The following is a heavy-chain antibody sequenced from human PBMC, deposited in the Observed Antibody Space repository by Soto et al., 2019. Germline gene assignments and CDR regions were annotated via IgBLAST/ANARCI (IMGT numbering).Heavy chain of an antibody. CDR2: INHSGST. V-gene: IGHV4-34*01. CDR3: GRGPRRLLQRERRGNWFNP. CDR1: GGSFSGYY. Sequence: QVQLQQWGAGLLKPSETLSLTCAVYGGSFSGYYWSWIRQPPGKGLEWIGEINHSGSTNYNPSLRSVFPYSVNTSKNTFPRKLGPGTPAAPAVIYWGRGPRRLLQRERRGNWFNPWAREPWSPSPQ. J-gene: IGHJ5*02. D-gene: IGHD1-1*01.